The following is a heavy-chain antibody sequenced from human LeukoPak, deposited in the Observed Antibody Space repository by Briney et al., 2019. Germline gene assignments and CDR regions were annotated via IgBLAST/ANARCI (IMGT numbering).Heavy chain of an antibody. CDR3: ARRHSSWSYCFDY. J-gene: IGHJ4*02. CDR1: GGSISSSSYY. V-gene: IGHV4-39*01. D-gene: IGHD6-6*01. CDR2: IYYSGST. Sequence: KPSETLSLTCTVSGGSISSSSYYWGWIRQPPGKGLEWIGSIYYSGSTYYNPSLKSRVTISVDTSKNQFSLKLSSVTAADTAVYYCARRHSSWSYCFDYWGQGTLVTVSS.